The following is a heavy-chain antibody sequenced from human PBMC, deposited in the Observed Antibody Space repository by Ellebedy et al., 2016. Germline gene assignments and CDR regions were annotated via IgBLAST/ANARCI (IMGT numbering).Heavy chain of an antibody. CDR3: YYGHYSGF. V-gene: IGHV3-23*01. J-gene: IGHJ4*02. D-gene: IGHD4-17*01. CDR2: ISAGGDIT. Sequence: GGSLRLXXVASGFTFRNFFMSWVRQAPGGGLEWVSTISAGGDITFSADSVKGRFTISRDNSRDTLYLQMDSLTAADTAVYYCYYGHYSGFWGQGTLVTVSS. CDR1: GFTFRNFF.